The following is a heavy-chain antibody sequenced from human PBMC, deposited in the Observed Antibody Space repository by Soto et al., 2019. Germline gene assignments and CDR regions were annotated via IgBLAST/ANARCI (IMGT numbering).Heavy chain of an antibody. V-gene: IGHV3-11*05. CDR3: ARDGTGHIPCDF. Sequence: QVQLVESGGGLVKPGGSLRLSCAASGFTFSDYYMSWIRQAPGKGLEWVSDISTSSSYTNYADSVKGRFTISRDNVKNSLYLQMNSLRAEDTAVYYCARDGTGHIPCDFWGRGTLVTVSS. CDR2: ISTSSSYT. D-gene: IGHD1-1*01. CDR1: GFTFSDYY. J-gene: IGHJ2*01.